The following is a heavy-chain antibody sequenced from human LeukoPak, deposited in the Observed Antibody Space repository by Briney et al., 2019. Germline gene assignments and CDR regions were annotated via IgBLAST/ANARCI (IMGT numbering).Heavy chain of an antibody. CDR3: ASTAWGYCSGTSCHSFDY. CDR2: IIPILGIA. V-gene: IGHV1-69*04. J-gene: IGHJ4*02. CDR1: GGTFSSYA. D-gene: IGHD2-2*01. Sequence: SVKVSCKASGGTFSSYAISWVRQAPGQGLEWMGRIIPILGIANYAQKFQGRVTITADKSTSTAYMELSSLRSDDTAVYYCASTAWGYCSGTSCHSFDYWGQGTLVTVSS.